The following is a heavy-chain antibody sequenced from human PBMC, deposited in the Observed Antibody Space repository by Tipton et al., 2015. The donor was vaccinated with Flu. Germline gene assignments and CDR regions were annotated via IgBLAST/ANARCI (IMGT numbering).Heavy chain of an antibody. CDR2: FYTSGTT. Sequence: TLSPTCTVSGGSISSHYWSWIRQPAGKGLEWIGRFYTSGTTNYNPSLKSRLTMSVDTSKNQFSLKLSSVTAADTAVYYCARSDFWSGSAKAFDIWGQGTMVTVSS. D-gene: IGHD3-3*01. V-gene: IGHV4-4*07. CDR3: ARSDFWSGSAKAFDI. CDR1: GGSISSHY. J-gene: IGHJ3*02.